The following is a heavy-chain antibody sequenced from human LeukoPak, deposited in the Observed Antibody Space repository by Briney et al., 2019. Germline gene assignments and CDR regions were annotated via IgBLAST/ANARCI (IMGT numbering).Heavy chain of an antibody. CDR2: FVPIFGKS. V-gene: IGHV1-69*13. CDR3: ARPIFITSGAFDI. J-gene: IGHJ3*02. Sequence: RASVKVSCKASGDTFRDYAFSWVRQAPGQGLEWIGGFVPIFGKSFYAQKFQGRLTITSDESSTTVYMELASLRSEDTALYYCARPIFITSGAFDIWGQGTLDTVSS. CDR1: GDTFRDYA. D-gene: IGHD3-3*02.